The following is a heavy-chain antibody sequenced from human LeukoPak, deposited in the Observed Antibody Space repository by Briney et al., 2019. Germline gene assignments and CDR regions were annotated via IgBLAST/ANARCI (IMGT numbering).Heavy chain of an antibody. J-gene: IGHJ6*03. D-gene: IGHD1/OR15-1a*01. CDR2: ISGSGGIT. V-gene: IGHV3-23*01. CDR1: GFSFSNYA. Sequence: GGSLRLSCAASGFSFSNYAMSWVRRAPGKGLEWVSAISGSGGITFHSDSVKGRFTISRDNSKNTLYLQMNGLGAEDTAVYFCAKNIRTGAYYYYYMDVWGKGTTVIVSS. CDR3: AKNIRTGAYYYYYMDV.